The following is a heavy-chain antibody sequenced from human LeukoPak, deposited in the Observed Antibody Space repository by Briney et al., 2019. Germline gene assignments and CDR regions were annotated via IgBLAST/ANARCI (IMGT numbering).Heavy chain of an antibody. D-gene: IGHD1-14*01. Sequence: PSETLSLTCAVSGGSISSSYWWSWVRQPPGKGLEWIGEVYHSGSTNYNPSLKGRVTISVDTSKNQFSLKLSSWTAADTAVYYCARDIHVPRIREPYFDIWGEGTLVTVSS. V-gene: IGHV4-4*02. CDR1: GGSISSSYW. CDR2: VYHSGST. J-gene: IGHJ3*02. CDR3: ARDIHVPRIREPYFDI.